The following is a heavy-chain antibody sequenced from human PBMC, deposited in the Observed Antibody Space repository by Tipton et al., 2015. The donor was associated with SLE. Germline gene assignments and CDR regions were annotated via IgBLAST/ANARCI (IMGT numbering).Heavy chain of an antibody. CDR1: GFTFNNFE. CDR2: ISGSGSVI. CDR3: AKPSGSYDY. Sequence: GSLRLSCAASGFTFNNFEMNWVRQAPGKGLEWISYISGSGSVIYYADSVKGRFTISRDNAKNSLYLQMNNLRAEDTAVYYCAKPSGSYDYWGQGTLVTVSS. V-gene: IGHV3-48*03. J-gene: IGHJ4*02. D-gene: IGHD1-26*01.